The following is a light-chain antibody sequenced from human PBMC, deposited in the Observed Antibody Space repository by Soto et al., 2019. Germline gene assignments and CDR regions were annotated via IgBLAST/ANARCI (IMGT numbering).Light chain of an antibody. CDR3: TAHAGSNNYV. V-gene: IGLV2-8*01. J-gene: IGLJ1*01. CDR1: SSDVGGYNY. CDR2: EVS. Sequence: QSALTQPPSASGTPGQSVTISCTGTSSDVGGYNYVSWYQQHPGKAPNLRISEVSKQPSGVPDRFSSSKSGNTASLTVSGLQAEDEADYSCTAHAGSNNYVCGTGTKV.